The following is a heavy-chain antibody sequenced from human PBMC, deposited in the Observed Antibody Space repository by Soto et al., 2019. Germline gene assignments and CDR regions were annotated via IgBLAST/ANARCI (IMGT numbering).Heavy chain of an antibody. D-gene: IGHD2-2*01. Sequence: QVQLVQSGAEVKKPGSSVKVSCKASGGTFGSYAISWVRQAPGQGLEWMGGIIPIPGTANYAQKFQVRVTRAADESTSTAYMELSSLRAEDTAVYYCARSQGSSTSLEIYYYYYYGMDVWGQGTTVTVSS. CDR3: ARSQGSSTSLEIYYYYYYGMDV. CDR2: IIPIPGTA. V-gene: IGHV1-69*01. J-gene: IGHJ6*01. CDR1: GGTFGSYA.